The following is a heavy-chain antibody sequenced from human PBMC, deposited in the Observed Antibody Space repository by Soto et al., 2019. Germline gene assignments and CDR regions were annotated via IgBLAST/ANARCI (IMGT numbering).Heavy chain of an antibody. D-gene: IGHD2-2*01. Sequence: QVQLVQSGAEVKKPGSSVKVSCKASGGTFSSYAISWVRQAPGQGLEWMGGIIPISGTANYAQKFQGRVTITADESTSTANMELSRLRSEDTAVYYCARSHGSSTSLEIYYYYYYGMDVWGQGTTVTVSS. CDR2: IIPISGTA. CDR3: ARSHGSSTSLEIYYYYYYGMDV. J-gene: IGHJ6*02. CDR1: GGTFSSYA. V-gene: IGHV1-69*01.